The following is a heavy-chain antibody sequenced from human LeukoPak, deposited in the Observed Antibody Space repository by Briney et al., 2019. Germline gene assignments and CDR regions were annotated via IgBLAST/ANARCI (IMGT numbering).Heavy chain of an antibody. CDR2: IYSGGDT. D-gene: IGHD2-15*01. CDR1: GFTIRRSY. V-gene: IGHV3-53*01. CDR3: AREKGYCNSGYCYIHFDS. Sequence: PGGSLRLSCATTGFTIRRSYMSWVRQAAGKGLEWVSVIYSGGDTIHADSVKGRFSISRDSSNVYLQMNSLRPEDTAVYYCAREKGYCNSGYCYIHFDSWGQGTLVTVSS. J-gene: IGHJ4*02.